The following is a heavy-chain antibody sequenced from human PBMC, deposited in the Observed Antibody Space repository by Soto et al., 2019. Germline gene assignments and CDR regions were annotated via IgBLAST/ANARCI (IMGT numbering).Heavy chain of an antibody. D-gene: IGHD3-3*01. CDR2: IIPIFGTA. CDR3: ARFPYTIFGVVNHYYYYGMDV. V-gene: IGHV1-69*12. Sequence: QVQLVQSGAEVKKPGSSVKVSCKASGGTFSSYAISWVRQAPGQGLEWMGGIIPIFGTANYAQKFQGRVTITADESTSKAYMELSSLRSEDTAVYYCARFPYTIFGVVNHYYYYGMDVWGQGTTVTVSS. CDR1: GGTFSSYA. J-gene: IGHJ6*02.